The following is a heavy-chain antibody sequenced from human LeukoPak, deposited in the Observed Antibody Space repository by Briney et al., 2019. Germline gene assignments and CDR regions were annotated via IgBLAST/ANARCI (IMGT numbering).Heavy chain of an antibody. CDR2: INPNSGGT. J-gene: IGHJ4*02. CDR1: GYTFTGYY. Sequence: ASVKVSCKASGYTFTGYYMHCVRQAPGQGLECMGWINPNSGGTNYAQKFQGRVTMTGDTSISTAFMDLSRLSSADTAVYSCARGYSDYADYWGQGTPVTVSS. D-gene: IGHD4-11*01. CDR3: ARGYSDYADY. V-gene: IGHV1-2*02.